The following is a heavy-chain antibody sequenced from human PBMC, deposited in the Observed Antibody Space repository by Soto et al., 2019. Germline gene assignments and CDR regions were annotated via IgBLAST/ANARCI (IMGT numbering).Heavy chain of an antibody. V-gene: IGHV3-9*01. J-gene: IGHJ4*02. Sequence: GGPLRLSCAASGFTFDDYAMHWVRQAPGKGLEWVSGISWNSGSIGYADSVKGRFTISRDNAKNSLYLQMNSLRAEDTALYYCAKDVAYDFWSGYPKDWGQGTQVTVSS. CDR2: ISWNSGSI. CDR1: GFTFDDYA. CDR3: AKDVAYDFWSGYPKD. D-gene: IGHD3-3*01.